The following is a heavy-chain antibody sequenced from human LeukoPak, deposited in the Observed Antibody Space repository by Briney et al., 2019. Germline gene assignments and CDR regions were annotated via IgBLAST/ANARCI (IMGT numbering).Heavy chain of an antibody. CDR1: GYSFSRGYY. J-gene: IGHJ3*01. Sequence: SETLSLTCAVSGYSFSRGYYWGWTRQTPGKGLEWIGCMYHSGSTYYNPSLKTRVTISVDTCKNLFTMTLSSVTAADTAVYYCATSAAVLGYCSSTSCSTGAFDFWGQGTMVTVSS. CDR2: MYHSGST. CDR3: ATSAAVLGYCSSTSCSTGAFDF. D-gene: IGHD2-2*01. V-gene: IGHV4-38-2*01.